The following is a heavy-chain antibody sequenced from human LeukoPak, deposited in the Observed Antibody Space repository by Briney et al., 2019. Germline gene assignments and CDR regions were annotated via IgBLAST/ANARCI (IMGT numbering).Heavy chain of an antibody. CDR3: ARLSDSSSWYYYYYYYMDV. J-gene: IGHJ6*03. CDR2: IKQDGSEK. V-gene: IGHV3-7*01. D-gene: IGHD6-13*01. CDR1: GFTFSSYW. Sequence: GGSLRLSCAASGFTFSSYWMSWVRQAPGKGLGWVANIKQDGSEKYYVDSVKGRFTISRDNAKNSLYLQMNSLRAEDTAVYYCARLSDSSSWYYYYYYYMDVWGKGTTVTVSS.